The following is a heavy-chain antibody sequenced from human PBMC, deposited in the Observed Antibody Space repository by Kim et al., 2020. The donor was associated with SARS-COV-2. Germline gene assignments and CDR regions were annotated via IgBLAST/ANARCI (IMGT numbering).Heavy chain of an antibody. J-gene: IGHJ6*02. D-gene: IGHD6-13*01. CDR3: ARAPRAAAALYYYYGMDV. CDR1: GYTFTSYG. CDR2: ISAYNGNT. V-gene: IGHV1-18*04. Sequence: ASVKVSCKASGYTFTSYGISWVRQAPGQGLEWMGWISAYNGNTNYAQKLQGRVTMTTDTSTSTAYMELRSLRSDDTAVYYCARAPRAAAALYYYYGMDVWGQGTTVTVSS.